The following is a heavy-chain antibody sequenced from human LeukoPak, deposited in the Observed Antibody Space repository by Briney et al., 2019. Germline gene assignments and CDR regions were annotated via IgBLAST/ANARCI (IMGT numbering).Heavy chain of an antibody. Sequence: GGSLRLSCAASGFTFSSYAMHWVRQAPGKGLEWVAVISYDGSNKYYADSVKGRFTISRDNSMNTLYLQMNSLRAKDTAVYYCAREDSSGYYYAFDYWGQGTLVTVSS. J-gene: IGHJ4*02. CDR1: GFTFSSYA. V-gene: IGHV3-30*04. CDR3: AREDSSGYYYAFDY. D-gene: IGHD3-22*01. CDR2: ISYDGSNK.